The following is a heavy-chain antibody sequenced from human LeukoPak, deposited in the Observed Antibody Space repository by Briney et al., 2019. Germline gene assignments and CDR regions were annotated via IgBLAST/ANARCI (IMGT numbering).Heavy chain of an antibody. J-gene: IGHJ4*02. D-gene: IGHD2-15*01. CDR2: ISSSGSAI. CDR3: VRVKGSYFDY. CDR1: GFPLSSYS. Sequence: GGSLRLSCAASGFPLSSYSINWVRQAPGKGLEWVSYISSSGSAIYYVDSVKGRFTVSRDNAKNSLFLQMNSPRADDTAVYYCVRVKGSYFDYWGQGALVTVSS. V-gene: IGHV3-48*01.